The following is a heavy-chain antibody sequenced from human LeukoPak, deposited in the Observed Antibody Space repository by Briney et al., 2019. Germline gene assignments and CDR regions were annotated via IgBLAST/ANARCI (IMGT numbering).Heavy chain of an antibody. Sequence: HPGGSLRPSCAASGFTFSSYWMSWVRQAPGKGLEWVANIKQDGSEKYYVDSVKGRFTISRDNAKNSLYLQMNSLRAEDTAVYYCARDYPPPPVAGPYYFDYWGQGTLVTVSS. CDR2: IKQDGSEK. V-gene: IGHV3-7*05. J-gene: IGHJ4*02. D-gene: IGHD6-19*01. CDR3: ARDYPPPPVAGPYYFDY. CDR1: GFTFSSYW.